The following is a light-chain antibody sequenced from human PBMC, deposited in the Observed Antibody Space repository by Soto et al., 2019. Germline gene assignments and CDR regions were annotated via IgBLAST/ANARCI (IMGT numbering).Light chain of an antibody. CDR1: SSDIGGHNY. CDR2: EVS. CDR3: SSYTSSFTQV. Sequence: QSALTQPASVSGSPGQSITISCTGTSSDIGGHNYVSWYQQHPGKVPKLMIYEVSNRPSGVSNRFSGSKSGNTASLTISGLQTEDEADYYCSSYTSSFTQVFGGGTKLTVL. V-gene: IGLV2-14*01. J-gene: IGLJ2*01.